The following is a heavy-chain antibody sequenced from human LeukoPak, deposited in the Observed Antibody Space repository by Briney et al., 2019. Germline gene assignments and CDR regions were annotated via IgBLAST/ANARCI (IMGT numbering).Heavy chain of an antibody. CDR2: FYYSGST. Sequence: SETLSLTCTVSGGSISSGGYYWSWIRQHPGKGLEWIGYFYYSGSTNYNPSLKSRVTISVDTSKNQFSLKLSSVTAADTAVYYCARGRGYSYGYPTDYWGQGTLVTVSS. D-gene: IGHD5-18*01. J-gene: IGHJ4*02. V-gene: IGHV4-61*08. CDR1: GGSISSGGYY. CDR3: ARGRGYSYGYPTDY.